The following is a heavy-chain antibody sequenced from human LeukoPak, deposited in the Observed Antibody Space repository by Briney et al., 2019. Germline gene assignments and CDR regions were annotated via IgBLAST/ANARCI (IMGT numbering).Heavy chain of an antibody. V-gene: IGHV3-7*01. CDR2: IKQDGSEK. D-gene: IGHD2-15*01. CDR1: GFTFSSYW. CDR3: ARDGWGYCSGGSCYLYDY. J-gene: IGHJ4*02. Sequence: GGSLRLSCAAPGFTFSSYWMSWVRQAPGKGLEWVANIKQDGSEKYYVDSVKGRFTISRDNAKNSLYLQMNSLRAEDTAVYYCARDGWGYCSGGSCYLYDYWGQGTLVTVSS.